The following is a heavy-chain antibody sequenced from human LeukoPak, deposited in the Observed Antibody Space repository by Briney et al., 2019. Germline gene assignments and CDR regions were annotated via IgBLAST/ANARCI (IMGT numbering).Heavy chain of an antibody. CDR3: ARGPYGDS. Sequence: PGGSLRLSCAASGFTFSSYSMNWVRQAPGKGLEWVAVISYDGSNRYYADSVKGRFTISRDNSKNTLYLQMNSLRVEDTAVYYCARGPYGDSWGQGTPVTVSS. CDR2: ISYDGSNR. V-gene: IGHV3-30-3*01. D-gene: IGHD4-17*01. CDR1: GFTFSSYS. J-gene: IGHJ4*02.